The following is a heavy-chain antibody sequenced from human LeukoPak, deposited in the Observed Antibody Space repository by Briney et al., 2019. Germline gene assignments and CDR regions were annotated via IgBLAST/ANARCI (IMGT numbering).Heavy chain of an antibody. Sequence: PGGSLRLSCAASGFAVSSNYMSWVRKAPGKGLEWVSVIYSGGSTYYADSVKGRFTISRDNSKNTLYLQMNSLRAEDTAVYYCARSSGRYDSSGYSDYWGQGTLVTVSS. CDR2: IYSGGST. V-gene: IGHV3-53*01. CDR1: GFAVSSNY. CDR3: ARSSGRYDSSGYSDY. J-gene: IGHJ4*02. D-gene: IGHD3-22*01.